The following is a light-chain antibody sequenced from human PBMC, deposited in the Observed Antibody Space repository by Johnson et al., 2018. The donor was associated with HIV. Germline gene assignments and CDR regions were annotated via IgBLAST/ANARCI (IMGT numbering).Light chain of an antibody. CDR1: SSNIGNIF. CDR2: DNK. CDR3: GTWASSLSVYV. J-gene: IGLJ1*01. V-gene: IGLV1-51*01. Sequence: QSVLTQSPSVSAAPGQKVTIYCSGSSSNIGNIFVSWYQHLPGTAPKILIYDNKKRPSGISDRFSGSKSGTSVTLGITGLQTGEADYYCGTWASSLSVYVFGTGTKVTVL.